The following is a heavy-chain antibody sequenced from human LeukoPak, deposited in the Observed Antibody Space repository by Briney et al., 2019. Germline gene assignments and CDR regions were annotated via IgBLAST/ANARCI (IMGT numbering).Heavy chain of an antibody. CDR3: AREEASAADY. V-gene: IGHV4-39*01. CDR1: GGSIISSSHY. D-gene: IGHD6-13*01. J-gene: IGHJ4*02. Sequence: PSETLSLTCTVPGGSIISSSHYWAWIRQPPGKGLEWIGSIYYNGGTFYSPSLKSRASISVDTSKNQFSLKLSSVTAADTSVYFCAREEASAADYWGQGTLVTVSS. CDR2: IYYNGGT.